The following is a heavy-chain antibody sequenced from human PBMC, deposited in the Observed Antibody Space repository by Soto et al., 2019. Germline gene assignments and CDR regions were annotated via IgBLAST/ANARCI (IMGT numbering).Heavy chain of an antibody. CDR1: GLIFSDYA. D-gene: IGHD1-26*01. J-gene: IGHJ4*02. CDR2: ISGSGGNT. V-gene: IGHV3-23*01. CDR3: AKDRFGIVGPVDY. Sequence: EVQLLESGGDLVQPAGSLRLSCAASGLIFSDYAMSWVRQAPGKGLECVACISGSGGNTFYADSVKGRFTISRDNSKNTLSMHMNSLRVDDTAVYFCAKDRFGIVGPVDYWGQGTLVTVSS.